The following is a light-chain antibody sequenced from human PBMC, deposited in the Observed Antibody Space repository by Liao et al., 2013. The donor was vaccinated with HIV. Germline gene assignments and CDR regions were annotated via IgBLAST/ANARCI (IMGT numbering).Light chain of an antibody. Sequence: SYAVTQPPSVSVSPGQTASITCSGDKLGAKYACWYQQKPGQSPVLVIYQDTKRPSGIPERFSGSNSGNTATLTISGTQTLDEADYYCQAWDSGTPNYVFGTGTKVTVL. V-gene: IGLV3-1*01. CDR3: QAWDSGTPNYV. CDR2: QDT. CDR1: KLGAKY. J-gene: IGLJ1*01.